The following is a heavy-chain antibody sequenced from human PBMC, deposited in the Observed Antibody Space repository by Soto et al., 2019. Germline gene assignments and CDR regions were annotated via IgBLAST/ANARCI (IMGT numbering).Heavy chain of an antibody. Sequence: QVQLKESGSRLLMPSETLSLFCAVSGASVASGGYSWSWLRQPPGKGLEWIVYIYHTGNTYYTPFVKSPVTLPLDWSQNQFSRHLYSVTAADTAVYCCAGIATWRNSSWGMSRGFEPWGQGTPVTDSS. CDR3: AGIATWRNSSWGMSRGFEP. V-gene: IGHV4-30-2*01. D-gene: IGHD3-16*01. J-gene: IGHJ5*02. CDR1: GASVASGGYS. CDR2: IYHTGNT.